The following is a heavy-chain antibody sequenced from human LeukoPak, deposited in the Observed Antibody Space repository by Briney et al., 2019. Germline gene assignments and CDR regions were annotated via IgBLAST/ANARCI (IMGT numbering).Heavy chain of an antibody. J-gene: IGHJ4*02. D-gene: IGHD3-10*01. CDR2: ISAYNGNT. Sequence: GASVKVSCKASGYTFTSYGISWVRQAPGQGLEWMGWISAYNGNTNYAQKLQGRVAMTTDTSTSTAYMELRSLRSDDTAVYYCARDLLLWFGELAGYWGQGTLVTVSS. V-gene: IGHV1-18*01. CDR1: GYTFTSYG. CDR3: ARDLLLWFGELAGY.